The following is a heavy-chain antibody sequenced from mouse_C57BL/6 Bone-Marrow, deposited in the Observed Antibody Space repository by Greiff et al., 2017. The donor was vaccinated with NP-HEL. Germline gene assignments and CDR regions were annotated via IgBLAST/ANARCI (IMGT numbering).Heavy chain of an antibody. D-gene: IGHD2-4*01. CDR1: GYTFTDYY. V-gene: IGHV1-26*01. J-gene: IGHJ4*01. CDR2: IIPNNGGT. CDR3: GRAPYYDYGGAMDY. Sequence: EVQLQQSGPELVKPGASVKISCKASGYTFTDYYMNWVKLSPGQSLEWIGDIIPNNGGTSYNQKFKGKATLTVDKSSGTAYMELRSLTSEDSAVYYCGRAPYYDYGGAMDYWGKGTSVTVSS.